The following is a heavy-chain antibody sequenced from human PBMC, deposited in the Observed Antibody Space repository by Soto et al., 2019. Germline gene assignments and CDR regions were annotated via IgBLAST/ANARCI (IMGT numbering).Heavy chain of an antibody. D-gene: IGHD3-16*01. V-gene: IGHV2-5*01. CDR2: IYWNDDK. J-gene: IGHJ4*02. CDR1: GFSLRTTGVG. Sequence: QITLKESGPTLVEPTQXXTLTCTYSGFSLRTTGVGVGWIRQPPGKALEWLGIIYWNDDKRYSPSLKNRFTLTSDISKSQVVLTMTNMDPVDTATYYCAHTWGLPFDYWGQGTLVIVSS. CDR3: AHTWGLPFDY.